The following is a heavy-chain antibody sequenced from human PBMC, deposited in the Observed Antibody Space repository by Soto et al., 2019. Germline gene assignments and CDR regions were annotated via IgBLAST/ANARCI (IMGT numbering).Heavy chain of an antibody. CDR3: TGAYYDIDGYILGP. CDR1: GGSISSYY. J-gene: IGHJ5*02. V-gene: IGHV4-59*01. Sequence: PPQTLSLTCTVSGGSISSYYWSWIRQPPGKGLEWIGYIYYSATTNYNPSLKSRVTISVDTAKNQVSLSLSSVTAAATAVYYCTGAYYDIDGYILGPWGQGT. CDR2: IYYSATT. D-gene: IGHD3-22*01.